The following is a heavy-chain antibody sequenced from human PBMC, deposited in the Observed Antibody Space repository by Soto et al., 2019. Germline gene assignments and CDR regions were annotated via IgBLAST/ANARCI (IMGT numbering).Heavy chain of an antibody. J-gene: IGHJ4*02. CDR1: GFPLSSQV. CDR2: ISGGGSNT. CDR3: AKDSNKYSSSLRGRYFDY. V-gene: IGHV3-23*01. Sequence: GAPSPPRPAPGFPLSSQVLSWVRPAPGKGPEWVSGISGGGSNTFYADYVKGRFTISRDNSKNTLLLQMNSLGAEDTAVYYCAKDSNKYSSSLRGRYFDYWGQGIGVTVSS. D-gene: IGHD4-4*01.